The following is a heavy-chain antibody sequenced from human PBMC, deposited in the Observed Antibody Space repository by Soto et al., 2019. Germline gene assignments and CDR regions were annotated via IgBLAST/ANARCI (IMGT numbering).Heavy chain of an antibody. V-gene: IGHV5-51*01. CDR2: IYPGDSDT. J-gene: IGHJ5*02. CDR1: GYSFTSYW. CDR3: ARSPQGYCSSTSCLNINWFDP. D-gene: IGHD2-2*01. Sequence: GESLKISCKGSGYSFTSYWIGWVRQMPGKGLEWMGIIYPGDSDTRYSPSFQGQVTISADKSISTAYLQWSSLKASDTAMYYCARSPQGYCSSTSCLNINWFDPWGQGTLVTVYS.